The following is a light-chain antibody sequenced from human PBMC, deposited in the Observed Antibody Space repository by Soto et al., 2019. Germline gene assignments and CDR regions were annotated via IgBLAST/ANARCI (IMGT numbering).Light chain of an antibody. CDR3: QHRET. V-gene: IGKV1-39*01. J-gene: IGKJ3*01. CDR1: QAISNY. CDR2: AAS. Sequence: DTQVTQSPSSLSASVGDRVTITCRASQAISNYLHWYRQNPGKAPELLISAASTLQSGVPSRFSGSGSGTEFNLTINSLQPEDFATYYCQHRETFGPGTKVDVK.